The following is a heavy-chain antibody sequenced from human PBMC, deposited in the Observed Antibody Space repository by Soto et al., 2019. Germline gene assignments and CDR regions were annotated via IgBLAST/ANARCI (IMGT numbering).Heavy chain of an antibody. V-gene: IGHV1-69*12. Sequence: VQLVQSGAEMKKPGSSVKVSCKASGGTFSTYAISWVRQAPGQGLEWMGGIIPLFDTSNYAQKFQGRPTISADESTSTAYMELGSLTSEDTAVYYCVPCFDRNAYQDAYQIWGQGTMVTVSS. D-gene: IGHD3-16*01. CDR2: IIPLFDTS. J-gene: IGHJ3*02. CDR1: GGTFSTYA. CDR3: VPCFDRNAYQDAYQI.